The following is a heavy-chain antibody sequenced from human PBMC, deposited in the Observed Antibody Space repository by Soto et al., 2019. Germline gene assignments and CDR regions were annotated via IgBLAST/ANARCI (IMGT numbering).Heavy chain of an antibody. Sequence: SETLSLTCAVTGGSISSGGYSWSWIRQPPGKGLEWIGYIYHSGSTYYNPSLKSRVTISVDRSKNQFSLKLSSVTAADTAVYYCARVPDRWGQGTLVTVSS. CDR2: IYHSGST. D-gene: IGHD2-2*01. CDR3: ARVPDR. J-gene: IGHJ5*02. CDR1: GGSISSGGYS. V-gene: IGHV4-30-2*01.